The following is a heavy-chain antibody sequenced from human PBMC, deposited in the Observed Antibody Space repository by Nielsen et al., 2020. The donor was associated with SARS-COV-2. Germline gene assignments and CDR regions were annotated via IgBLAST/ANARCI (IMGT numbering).Heavy chain of an antibody. Sequence: GESLKISCAASGFSVSRNYMSWVRQAPGKGLEWVAVISYEGSIKNYADSVKGRFTISRDSSQNTLYLQMNSLKVDDTAVYFCAKQGGVFHFRSSYYPAHWGQGTLVTVSS. J-gene: IGHJ4*02. D-gene: IGHD3-3*02. CDR2: ISYEGSIK. V-gene: IGHV3-30*18. CDR1: GFSVSRNY. CDR3: AKQGGVFHFRSSYYPAH.